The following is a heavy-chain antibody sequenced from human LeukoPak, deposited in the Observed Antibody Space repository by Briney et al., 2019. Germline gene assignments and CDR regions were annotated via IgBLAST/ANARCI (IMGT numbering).Heavy chain of an antibody. CDR1: GFTFSSYW. J-gene: IGHJ4*02. Sequence: GGSLRLSCAASGFTFSSYWMSWVRQAPGKGLEWVANIKQDGSEKYYVGSVKGRFTISRDNAKNSLYLQMNSLRAEDTAVYYCARDQFSGYDSSGSPFDYWGQGTLVTVSS. CDR2: IKQDGSEK. D-gene: IGHD3-22*01. V-gene: IGHV3-7*01. CDR3: ARDQFSGYDSSGSPFDY.